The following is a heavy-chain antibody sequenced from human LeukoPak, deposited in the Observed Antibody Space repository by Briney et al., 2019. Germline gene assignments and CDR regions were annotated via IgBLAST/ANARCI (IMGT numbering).Heavy chain of an antibody. CDR3: ARGRVNYQLLSRGVFDY. D-gene: IGHD2-2*01. J-gene: IGHJ4*02. CDR1: GASISSTTYY. V-gene: IGHV4-39*01. Sequence: SSETLSLTCTVSGASISSTTYYWGWIRQPPRKGLEWIASTYYSGSTYCNPSLKSRVTISVDTSKNQFSLKLSSVTAADTAVYYCARGRVNYQLLSRGVFDYWGQGTLVTVSS. CDR2: TYYSGST.